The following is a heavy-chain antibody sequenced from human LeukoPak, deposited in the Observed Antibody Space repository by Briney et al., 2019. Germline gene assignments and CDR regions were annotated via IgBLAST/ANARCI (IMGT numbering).Heavy chain of an antibody. CDR3: ARFPVSSGWSFDY. J-gene: IGHJ4*02. Sequence: GGSLRLSCAASGFTFSSYSMTWVRQAPGKGLEWVSSISSSSSYIYYADSVKGRFTISRDNAKNSLYLQMNSLRDDDTAVYYCARFPVSSGWSFDYWGQGALVTVSS. CDR2: ISSSSSYI. D-gene: IGHD6-19*01. V-gene: IGHV3-21*01. CDR1: GFTFSSYS.